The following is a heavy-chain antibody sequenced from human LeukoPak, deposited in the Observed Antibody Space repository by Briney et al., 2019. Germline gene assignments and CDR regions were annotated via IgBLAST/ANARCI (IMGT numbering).Heavy chain of an antibody. V-gene: IGHV4-59*08. CDR2: IYYSGST. CDR3: ARFYYGSGRLD. J-gene: IGHJ4*02. CDR1: GGSISSYY. D-gene: IGHD3-10*01. Sequence: PSETLSLTCTVSGGSISSYYWSWIRQPPGKGLEWIGYIYYSGSTNYNPSLKSRVTISVDTSKNQFSLKLSSVTAADTAVYYCARFYYGSGRLDWGQGTLVTVSS.